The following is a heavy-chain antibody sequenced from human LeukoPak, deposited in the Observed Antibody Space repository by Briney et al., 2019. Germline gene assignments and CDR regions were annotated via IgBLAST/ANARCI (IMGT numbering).Heavy chain of an antibody. V-gene: IGHV3-73*01. CDR2: IRSKANSYAT. J-gene: IGHJ4*02. Sequence: GGSLRLSCAASGFTFSGSAMHWVRQASGKGLEWVGRIRSKANSYATAYAASVKGRFTISRDDSKNTAYLQMNSLKTEDTAVYYCARDYEAGCTSTTCYNRFDYWGQGTLVTVSS. D-gene: IGHD2-2*02. CDR1: GFTFSGSA. CDR3: ARDYEAGCTSTTCYNRFDY.